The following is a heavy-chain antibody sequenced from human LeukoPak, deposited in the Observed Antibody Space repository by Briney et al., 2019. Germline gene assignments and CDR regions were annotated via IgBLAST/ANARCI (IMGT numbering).Heavy chain of an antibody. CDR3: AKSTSFYLDS. CDR2: ISGSGDAT. CDR1: GFTFSTYS. V-gene: IGHV3-23*01. Sequence: PGGSLRLSCAASGFTFSTYSMNWVRQAPGKGLESISVISGSGDATNYADSVKGRFTISRDNSKNMLYVQMNSLRAEDTAVYYCAKSTSFYLDSWGQGTLVTVSS. J-gene: IGHJ4*02.